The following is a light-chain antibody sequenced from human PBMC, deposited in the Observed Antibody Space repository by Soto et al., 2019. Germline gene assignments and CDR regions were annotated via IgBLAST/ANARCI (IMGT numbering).Light chain of an antibody. CDR1: SSNIGAGYD. Sequence: QAVVTQPPSVSGAPGQRVTIACTGSSSNIGAGYDVHWYQQFPGTAPKILIFANTNRPSGVPDRFSASKSGTSASLAITGLQAEDEADYYCQSYDRSLSGWLFGGGTKVTVL. CDR3: QSYDRSLSGWL. J-gene: IGLJ3*02. V-gene: IGLV1-40*01. CDR2: ANT.